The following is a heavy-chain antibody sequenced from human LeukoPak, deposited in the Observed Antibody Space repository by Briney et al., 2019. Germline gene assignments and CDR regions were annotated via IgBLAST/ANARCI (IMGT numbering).Heavy chain of an antibody. CDR1: GGSISSYY. D-gene: IGHD3-22*01. V-gene: IGHV4-59*01. J-gene: IGHJ3*02. CDR3: ARDRGYYDSSGYYPLGAFDI. Sequence: SETLSLPCTVSGGSISSYYWSWIRQPPGKGLEWIGYIYYSGSTNYNPSLKSRVTISVDTSKNQFSLKLSSVTAADTAVYYCARDRGYYDSSGYYPLGAFDIWGQGTMVTVSS. CDR2: IYYSGST.